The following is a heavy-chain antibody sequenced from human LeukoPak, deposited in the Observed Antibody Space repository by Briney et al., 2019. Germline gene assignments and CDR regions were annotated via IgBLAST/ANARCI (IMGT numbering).Heavy chain of an antibody. Sequence: SETLSLTCAVYGGAFRDHQWSWIRQPPGKGLEWIGDVERRGHTNYNPSLRGRLTMSVDASKNQISLRLTSVTAADTAVYYCAKGLRQIWFGELNDAFDIWGQGTMVHVSS. CDR3: AKGLRQIWFGELNDAFDI. CDR2: VERRGHT. D-gene: IGHD3-10*01. V-gene: IGHV4-34*01. CDR1: GGAFRDHQ. J-gene: IGHJ3*02.